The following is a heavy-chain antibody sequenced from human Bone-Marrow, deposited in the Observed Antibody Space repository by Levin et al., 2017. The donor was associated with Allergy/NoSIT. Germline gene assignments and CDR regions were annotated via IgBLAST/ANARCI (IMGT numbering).Heavy chain of an antibody. Sequence: ETLSLTCAASGFTVSSRYMSWVRQAPGKGLEWVSIIYSVGSIYYADSVKGRFTISRDNSKNTLYLLMNSLRADDTSIYYCAGGRARDDILTDWGQGTRVTVSS. CDR1: GFTVSSRY. CDR3: AGGRARDDILTD. J-gene: IGHJ4*02. CDR2: IYSVGSI. D-gene: IGHD3-9*01. V-gene: IGHV3-66*01.